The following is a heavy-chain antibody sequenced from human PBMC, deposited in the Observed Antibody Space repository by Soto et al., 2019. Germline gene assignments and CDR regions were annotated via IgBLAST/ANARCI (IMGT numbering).Heavy chain of an antibody. J-gene: IGHJ5*02. CDR1: GFTFDDYG. D-gene: IGHD2-2*01. V-gene: IGHV3-20*01. CDR3: ARDRRYCSSTSCRYNWFDP. CDR2: INWNGGST. Sequence: GGSLRLSCAASGFTFDDYGMSWVRQAPGKGLEWVSGINWNGGSTGYADSVKGRFTISRDNAKNSLYLQMNSLRAEDTALYHCARDRRYCSSTSCRYNWFDPWGQGTLVTVSS.